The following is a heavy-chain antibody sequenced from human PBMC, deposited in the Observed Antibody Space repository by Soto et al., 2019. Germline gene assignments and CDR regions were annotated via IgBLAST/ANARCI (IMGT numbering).Heavy chain of an antibody. Sequence: SETLSLTCAVYGGSFSGYYWSWIRQPPGKGLEWIGEINHSGSTNYNPSLKSRVTISVDTSKNQFSLKLSSVTAADTAVYYCARGRNVYYDSSGYYYPYYYYYGMDVWGQGXTVTVYS. J-gene: IGHJ6*02. CDR3: ARGRNVYYDSSGYYYPYYYYYGMDV. CDR1: GGSFSGYY. CDR2: INHSGST. D-gene: IGHD3-22*01. V-gene: IGHV4-34*01.